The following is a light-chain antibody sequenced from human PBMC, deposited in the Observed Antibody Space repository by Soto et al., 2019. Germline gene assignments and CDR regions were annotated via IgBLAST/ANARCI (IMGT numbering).Light chain of an antibody. Sequence: DIQMTQSPSTLSASIGDRVTITCRASQSISSWLAWYQQKPGKAPKLLIYKASTLESGVPSRFSGSGSGTEFTLTISSLQPDDFATYYCQQYRSYRAFGGGTKVEIK. V-gene: IGKV1-5*03. CDR2: KAS. J-gene: IGKJ4*01. CDR3: QQYRSYRA. CDR1: QSISSW.